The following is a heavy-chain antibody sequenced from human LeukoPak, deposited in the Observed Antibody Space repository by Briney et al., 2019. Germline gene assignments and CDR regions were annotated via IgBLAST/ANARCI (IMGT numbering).Heavy chain of an antibody. CDR3: ARLRIAAAGNWFDP. Sequence: ASVTVSCKASGYTFTSYGISWVRQAPGQGLEWMGWISAYNGNTNYAQKLQGRVTMTTDTSTSTAYMELRSLRSDDTAVYYCARLRIAAAGNWFDPWGQGTLVTVSS. CDR2: ISAYNGNT. CDR1: GYTFTSYG. J-gene: IGHJ5*02. V-gene: IGHV1-18*01. D-gene: IGHD6-13*01.